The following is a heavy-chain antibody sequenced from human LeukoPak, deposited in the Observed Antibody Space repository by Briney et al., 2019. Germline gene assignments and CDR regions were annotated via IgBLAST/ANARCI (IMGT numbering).Heavy chain of an antibody. CDR3: AREVVTMVRDPNDPLATYYFDY. CDR1: GFTFDDYA. V-gene: IGHV3-9*01. D-gene: IGHD3-10*01. J-gene: IGHJ4*02. Sequence: GWSLTLSCAASGFTFDDYALHRVRQAPGKGLEWVSGISWNSGNIDYADSVKGRFTISRDNAKNSLYLQMNSLRAEDTAVYYCAREVVTMVRDPNDPLATYYFDYWGQGTLVTVSS. CDR2: ISWNSGNI.